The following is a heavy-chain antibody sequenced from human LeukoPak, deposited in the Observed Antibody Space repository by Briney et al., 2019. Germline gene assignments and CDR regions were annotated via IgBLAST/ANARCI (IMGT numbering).Heavy chain of an antibody. Sequence: ASVKVSCKASRGTFSSYAISWVRLAHGQGLEWVGGIIPIFGTANYAQKFQGRVTITADESTSTAYMELSSLRSEDTAVYYCASHYYDSSGYYYGFDYWGQGTLVTVSS. CDR3: ASHYYDSSGYYYGFDY. J-gene: IGHJ4*02. CDR1: RGTFSSYA. V-gene: IGHV1-69*13. CDR2: IIPIFGTA. D-gene: IGHD3-22*01.